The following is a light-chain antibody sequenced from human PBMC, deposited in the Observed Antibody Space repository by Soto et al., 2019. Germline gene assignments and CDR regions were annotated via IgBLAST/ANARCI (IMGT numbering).Light chain of an antibody. J-gene: IGLJ2*01. CDR3: TSYTGSSTLLL. V-gene: IGLV2-14*01. CDR2: EVT. Sequence: QSALTQPASVSGSPGQSITISCTGTSSDVGGYNYVSWYQQHPGKAPKLIIYEVTNRPSGVSYRFSGSKSGNTASLTISGLQAEDEADYYCTSYTGSSTLLLFGGGTKLTVL. CDR1: SSDVGGYNY.